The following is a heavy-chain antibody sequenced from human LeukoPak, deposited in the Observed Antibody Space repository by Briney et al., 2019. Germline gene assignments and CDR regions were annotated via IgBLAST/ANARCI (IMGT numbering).Heavy chain of an antibody. D-gene: IGHD3-10*01. CDR1: GYSISSGYY. Sequence: PSETLSLTCTVSGYSISSGYYWGWIRQPPGKGLEWIGSIYYSGSTYYNPSLKSRVTISVGTSKNQFSLKLSSVTAADTAVYYCARESRPYYYGSGSYLFAYWGQGTLVTVSS. CDR3: ARESRPYYYGSGSYLFAY. CDR2: IYYSGST. J-gene: IGHJ4*02. V-gene: IGHV4-38-2*02.